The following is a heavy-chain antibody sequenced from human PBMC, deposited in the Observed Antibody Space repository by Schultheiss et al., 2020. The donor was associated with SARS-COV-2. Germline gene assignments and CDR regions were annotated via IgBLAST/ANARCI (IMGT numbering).Heavy chain of an antibody. Sequence: SQTLSLTCTVSGGSISSGDYYWSWIRQHPGKGLEWIGYIYYSGSTYYNPSLKSRVTISVDTSKNQFSLKLSSVTAADTAVYYCARGEYDFWSGYYRKKDNWFDPWGQGTLVTVSS. D-gene: IGHD3-3*01. CDR3: ARGEYDFWSGYYRKKDNWFDP. CDR1: GGSISSGDYY. V-gene: IGHV4-30-4*08. J-gene: IGHJ5*02. CDR2: IYYSGST.